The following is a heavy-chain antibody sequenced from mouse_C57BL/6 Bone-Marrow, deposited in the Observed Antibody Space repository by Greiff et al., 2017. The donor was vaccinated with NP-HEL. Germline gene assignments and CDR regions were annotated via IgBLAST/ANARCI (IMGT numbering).Heavy chain of an antibody. CDR2: IDPEDGDT. D-gene: IGHD1-1*01. CDR3: TPTTVVPWYFDV. CDR1: GFNIKDYY. J-gene: IGHJ1*03. V-gene: IGHV14-1*01. Sequence: EVNVVESGAELVRPGASVKLSCTASGFNIKDYYMHWVKQRPEQGLEWIGRIDPEDGDTEYAPKFQGKATMTADTSSNTAYLQLSSLTSEDTAVYYCTPTTVVPWYFDVWGTGTTVTVSS.